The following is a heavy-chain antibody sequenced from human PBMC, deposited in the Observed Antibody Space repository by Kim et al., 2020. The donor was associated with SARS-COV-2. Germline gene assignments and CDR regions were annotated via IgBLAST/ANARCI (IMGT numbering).Heavy chain of an antibody. Sequence: SETLSLTCTVSGGSISSYYWSWIRQPPGKGLEWIGYIYYSGSTNYNPSLKSRVTISVDTSKNQFSLKLSSVTAADTAVYYCARATPYDFWSGYYPHYYYYGMDVWGQGTTVTVSS. J-gene: IGHJ6*02. CDR3: ARATPYDFWSGYYPHYYYYGMDV. V-gene: IGHV4-59*01. CDR2: IYYSGST. CDR1: GGSISSYY. D-gene: IGHD3-3*01.